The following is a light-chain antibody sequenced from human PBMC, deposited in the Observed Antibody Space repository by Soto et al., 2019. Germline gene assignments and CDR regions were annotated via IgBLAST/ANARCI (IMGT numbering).Light chain of an antibody. Sequence: EIVLTQSPGTLSLSPGERATLSCRASQSVSSSYLAWYQQKPGQAPRLLIYGASSRATGIPDRFSGSGSGTDFTLTISRLEPEDFAVYYCQQYGSSPTTFGKGTKVDI. CDR1: QSVSSSY. CDR3: QQYGSSPTT. CDR2: GAS. J-gene: IGKJ1*01. V-gene: IGKV3-20*01.